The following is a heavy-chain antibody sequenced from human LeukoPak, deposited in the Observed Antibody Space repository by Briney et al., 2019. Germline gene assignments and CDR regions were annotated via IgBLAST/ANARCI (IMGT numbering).Heavy chain of an antibody. CDR3: ARHADIIAAALFDY. J-gene: IGHJ4*02. V-gene: IGHV4-59*08. CDR2: IYYSGST. Sequence: SETLSLTCTVSGGSISSYYWSWIRQPPEKGLEWIGYIYYSGSTNYNPSLKSRVTISVDTSKNQFSLKLSSVTAADTAVYYCARHADIIAAALFDYWGQGTLVTVSS. D-gene: IGHD6-13*01. CDR1: GGSISSYY.